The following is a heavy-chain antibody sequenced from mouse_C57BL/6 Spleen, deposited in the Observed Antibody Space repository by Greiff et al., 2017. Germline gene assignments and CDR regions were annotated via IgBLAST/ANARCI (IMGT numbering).Heavy chain of an antibody. CDR2: IWSGGST. Sequence: QVQLQQSGPGLVQPSQSLSITCTVSGFSLTSYGVHWVRQSPGKGLEWLGVIWSGGSTAYNAAFISRLSISKDNSKSQAFFKMNSLQADDTAIYYCARKTRGYDAYYYALDYWGQGTSVTVSS. CDR1: GFSLTSYG. D-gene: IGHD2-2*01. CDR3: ARKTRGYDAYYYALDY. V-gene: IGHV2-2*01. J-gene: IGHJ4*01.